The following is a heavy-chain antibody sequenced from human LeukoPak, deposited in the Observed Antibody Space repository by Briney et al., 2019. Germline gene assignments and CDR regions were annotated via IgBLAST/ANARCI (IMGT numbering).Heavy chain of an antibody. Sequence: GGSLRLSCTASGFTFGDYAMSWVRQAPGKGLEWVSYITGSGSRIYYADSVKGRFTISRDNAKNSLYLQMNSLRAEDTAVYYCAREPTYSGSWHTNCDYWGQGTLVTVSS. CDR2: ITGSGSRI. CDR3: AREPTYSGSWHTNCDY. CDR1: GFTFGDYA. V-gene: IGHV3-48*03. D-gene: IGHD6-13*01. J-gene: IGHJ4*02.